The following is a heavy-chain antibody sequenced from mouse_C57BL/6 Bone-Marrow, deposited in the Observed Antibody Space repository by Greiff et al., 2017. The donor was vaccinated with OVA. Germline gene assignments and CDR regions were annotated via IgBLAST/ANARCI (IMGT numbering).Heavy chain of an antibody. D-gene: IGHD1-1*01. V-gene: IGHV2-4*01. CDR1: GFSLTSYG. CDR3: AKSKGGSSYWYFDV. CDR2: IWSGGST. J-gene: IGHJ1*03. Sequence: QVQLQQSGPGLVQPSQSLSITCTVSGFSLTSYGVHWVRQPPGKGLEWLGVIWSGGSTDYNAAFISRLSISKDNSKSQVFFKMNSLQADDTAIYYCAKSKGGSSYWYFDVWAQGPRSPSPQ.